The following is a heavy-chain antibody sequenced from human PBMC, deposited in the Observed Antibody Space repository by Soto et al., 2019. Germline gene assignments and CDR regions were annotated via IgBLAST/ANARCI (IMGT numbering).Heavy chain of an antibody. V-gene: IGHV3-23*01. J-gene: IGHJ4*02. CDR1: GFTFSNSD. D-gene: IGHD3-10*01. Sequence: EVQLLGSGGGLVQLGGSLRLSCAASGFTFSNSDMVWVRQAPGKGLEWVSTISSSGTDTYYADSVKGRFTISRDNSRDTLFLQVKNLRAEDTALYYWARRRGSGNYFIDLWGQGTLVTVSS. CDR2: ISSSGTDT. CDR3: ARRRGSGNYFIDL.